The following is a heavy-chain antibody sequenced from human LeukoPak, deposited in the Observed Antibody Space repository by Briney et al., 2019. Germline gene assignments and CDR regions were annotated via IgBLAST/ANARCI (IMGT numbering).Heavy chain of an antibody. V-gene: IGHV4-30-4*01. D-gene: IGHD2-2*01. CDR1: GGSISSSNYY. J-gene: IGHJ6*02. CDR2: IYYSGST. Sequence: KPSQTLSLTCTVSGGSISSSNYYWSWIHQPPGKGLEWIGYIYYSGSTYYNPSLKSRVTISVDTSKNQFALNLSSVTAADTAVYYCAGDRAYCSSASCYPYYGLDVWGQGTTVTVSS. CDR3: AGDRAYCSSASCYPYYGLDV.